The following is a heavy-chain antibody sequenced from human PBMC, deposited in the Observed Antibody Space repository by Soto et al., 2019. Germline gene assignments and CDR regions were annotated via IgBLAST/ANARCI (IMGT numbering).Heavy chain of an antibody. CDR1: GGTFSSYA. CDR2: IIPMYGPA. CDR3: ARVTSMVRGVIETWFDP. V-gene: IGHV1-69*01. D-gene: IGHD3-10*01. Sequence: QVPMVQSGAEVKKPGSSVTVSCKASGGTFSSYAIHWVRQAPGQGLEWMGGIIPMYGPAKYAQRFQGRVTINADESSTTGYMELTSLTSQDTAVYYCARVTSMVRGVIETWFDPWGHGTLVTVAS. J-gene: IGHJ5*02.